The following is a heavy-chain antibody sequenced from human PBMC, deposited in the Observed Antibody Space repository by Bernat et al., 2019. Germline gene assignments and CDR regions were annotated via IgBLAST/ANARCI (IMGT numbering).Heavy chain of an antibody. CDR2: ISSSGSTI. Sequence: EVQLVESGGGLVQPGGSLRLSCAASGFTFSSYEMNWVRQAPGKGLEWVSYISSSGSTIYYADSVKGRFTISRDNAKNSLYLQMNSLRAEDTAVYYCARDGIVVVPAAIRVDSDYWGQGTLVTVSS. D-gene: IGHD2-2*01. CDR1: GFTFSSYE. CDR3: ARDGIVVVPAAIRVDSDY. V-gene: IGHV3-48*03. J-gene: IGHJ4*02.